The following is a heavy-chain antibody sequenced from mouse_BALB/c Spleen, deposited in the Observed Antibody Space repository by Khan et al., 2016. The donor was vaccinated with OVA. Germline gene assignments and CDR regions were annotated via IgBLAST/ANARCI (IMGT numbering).Heavy chain of an antibody. CDR3: ARVYGGDFDY. V-gene: IGHV3-2*02. D-gene: IGHD1-1*01. Sequence: EVQLVESGPGLVKPSQSLSLTRTVTGYSITTDYAWNWLRQFPGNKLEWMGFISYSGNTKYNPSLKSRISITRDTSKNQFFLQLKSVTTEDTARYYCARVYGGDFDYWGQGTTLTVSS. CDR2: ISYSGNT. CDR1: GYSITTDYA. J-gene: IGHJ2*01.